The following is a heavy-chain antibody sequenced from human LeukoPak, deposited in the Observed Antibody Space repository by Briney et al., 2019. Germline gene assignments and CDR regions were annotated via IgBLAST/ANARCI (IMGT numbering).Heavy chain of an antibody. CDR3: ARDGHYGSGAMGYFDN. D-gene: IGHD3-10*01. V-gene: IGHV3-30*04. CDR1: GFIFSDYA. Sequence: GGSLRLSCAASGFIFSDYAIEWVRQAPGKGLEWVAVISGNGSNKYYGQPVKGRFTSSRDNSENTVYLQMNSVRPDDTAVYYCARDGHYGSGAMGYFDNWGQGALVTVSS. J-gene: IGHJ4*02. CDR2: ISGNGSNK.